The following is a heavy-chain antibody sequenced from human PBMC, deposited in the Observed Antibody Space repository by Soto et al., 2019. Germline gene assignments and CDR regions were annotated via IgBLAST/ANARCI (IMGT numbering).Heavy chain of an antibody. CDR2: ISGSGGST. J-gene: IGHJ4*02. V-gene: IGHV3-23*01. CDR3: GKVADSGYYKVER. CDR1: GFTFSNYA. D-gene: IGHD3-22*01. Sequence: PGGSLRLSCAASGFTFSNYAMTWVRQAPGKGLEWVSAISGSGGSTYYADSVKGRFTISRDNSKNTLYLQMNSLRVEDSAVYYCGKVADSGYYKVERWGQGTLVTVS.